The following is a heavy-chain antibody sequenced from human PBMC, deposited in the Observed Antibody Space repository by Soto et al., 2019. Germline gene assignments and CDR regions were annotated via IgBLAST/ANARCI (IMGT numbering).Heavy chain of an antibody. CDR3: ARELNRSGQDY. D-gene: IGHD2-15*01. J-gene: IGHJ4*02. Sequence: SETLSLTCAVYGGSFSGYYWSWIRQPPGKGLEWIGEINHSGSTNYNPSLKSRVTISVDTSKNQFSLKLSSVTAADTAVYYCARELNRSGQDYWGQGTLVTVSS. V-gene: IGHV4-34*01. CDR1: GGSFSGYY. CDR2: INHSGST.